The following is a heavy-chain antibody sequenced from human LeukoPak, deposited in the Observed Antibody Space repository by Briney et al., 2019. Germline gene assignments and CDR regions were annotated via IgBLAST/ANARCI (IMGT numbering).Heavy chain of an antibody. J-gene: IGHJ4*02. CDR3: ARAPQDCTSTSCPLGY. V-gene: IGHV1-18*01. Sequence: RASVKVSCKASGYTFTSYGISWVRQAPGQGLEWMGWISAYNGNTNYAQKLQGRVTMTTDTSTSTAYMELRSLRSDDTAVYYCARAPQDCTSTSCPLGYWGQGTLVTVSS. D-gene: IGHD2-2*01. CDR2: ISAYNGNT. CDR1: GYTFTSYG.